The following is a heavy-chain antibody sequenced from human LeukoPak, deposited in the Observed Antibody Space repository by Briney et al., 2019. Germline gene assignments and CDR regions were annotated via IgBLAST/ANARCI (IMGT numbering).Heavy chain of an antibody. CDR3: ARGLTLLGYCSSTSCLMNY. D-gene: IGHD2-2*01. CDR2: IDSDGSTT. Sequence: GGSLRLSCAVSGFTLSSYWMHCVRQAPGKGLVWVSRIDSDGSTTDYADSVKGRFTISRDNANNTLYLQMNSLRAVDAGVYYCARGLTLLGYCSSTSCLMNYWGQGTLVTVSS. J-gene: IGHJ4*02. CDR1: GFTLSSYW. V-gene: IGHV3-74*01.